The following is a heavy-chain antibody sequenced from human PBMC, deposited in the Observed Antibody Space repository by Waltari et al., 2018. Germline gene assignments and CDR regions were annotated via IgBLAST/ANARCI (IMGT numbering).Heavy chain of an antibody. CDR3: ARRRYGSSHSDF. V-gene: IGHV4-39*01. Sequence: QLQLQESGPGLVKPSETLSLTCTVSGGSISSDSYYWGWIRQPPGKGLEWIGNIHYRGSPNANPSLKSRVTVSVDTPKNHFSLRLNSVTAADTAVYYCARRRYGSSHSDFWGQGTLVTVSS. CDR2: IHYRGSP. J-gene: IGHJ4*02. D-gene: IGHD6-13*01. CDR1: GGSISSDSYY.